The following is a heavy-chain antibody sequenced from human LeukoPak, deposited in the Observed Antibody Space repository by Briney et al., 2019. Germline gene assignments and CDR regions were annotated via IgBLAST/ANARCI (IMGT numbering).Heavy chain of an antibody. CDR2: IIPIFGTA. CDR1: GGTFSSYA. J-gene: IGHJ5*02. Sequence: GSSVKVSCKASGGTFSSYAISWVRQAPGQGLEWMGGIIPIFGTANYAQKFQGRVTITADESTSTAYMELSSLRSEDTAVYYCALGNTAMARGQYNWFDPWGQGTLVTVSS. D-gene: IGHD5-18*01. CDR3: ALGNTAMARGQYNWFDP. V-gene: IGHV1-69*01.